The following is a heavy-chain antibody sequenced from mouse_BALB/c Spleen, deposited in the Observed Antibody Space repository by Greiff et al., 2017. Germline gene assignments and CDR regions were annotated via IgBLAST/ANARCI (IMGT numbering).Heavy chain of an antibody. Sequence: EVKLQESGPELVKPGASVKMSCKASGYTFTDYYMDWVKQSHGESFEWIGRVNPYNGGTSYNQKFKGKATLTVDKSSSTAYMELNSLTSEDSAVYYCARGNRFAYWGQGTLVTVSA. CDR2: VNPYNGGT. CDR3: ARGNRFAY. V-gene: IGHV1-19*01. D-gene: IGHD2-1*01. CDR1: GYTFTDYY. J-gene: IGHJ3*01.